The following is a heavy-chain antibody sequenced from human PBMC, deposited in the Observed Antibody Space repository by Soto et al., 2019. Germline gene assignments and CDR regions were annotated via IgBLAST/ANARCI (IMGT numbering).Heavy chain of an antibody. V-gene: IGHV3-30-3*01. D-gene: IGHD3-10*01. CDR1: GFTFSSYA. CDR3: AGSGSYLGYFDY. Sequence: GSLRLSCAASGFTFSSYAMHWVRQAPGKGLEWVAVISYDGSNKYYADSVKGRFTISRDNSKNTLYLQMNSLRAEDTAVYYCAGSGSYLGYFDYWGQGTLVT. CDR2: ISYDGSNK. J-gene: IGHJ4*02.